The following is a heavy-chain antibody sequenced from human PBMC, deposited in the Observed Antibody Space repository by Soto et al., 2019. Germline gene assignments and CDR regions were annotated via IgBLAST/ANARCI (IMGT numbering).Heavy chain of an antibody. CDR1: GFTFSSYG. CDR2: ISYDGRNK. CDR3: VKDGSSGWPYYYGLDV. Sequence: QVQLVESEGGGVQPGRSLRLSCAASGFTFSSYGIHWVRQAPGKGLEWVAVISYDGRNKYYADSVKGRFAISRDNSRNTLYLQMSSLRAEDTAVYYCVKDGSSGWPYYYGLDVWGQGTTVTVSS. D-gene: IGHD6-19*01. V-gene: IGHV3-30*18. J-gene: IGHJ6*02.